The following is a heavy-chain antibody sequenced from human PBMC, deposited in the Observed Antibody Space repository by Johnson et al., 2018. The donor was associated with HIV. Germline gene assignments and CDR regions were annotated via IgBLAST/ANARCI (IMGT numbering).Heavy chain of an antibody. V-gene: IGHV3-30*03. CDR1: GFTFSSYG. J-gene: IGHJ3*02. D-gene: IGHD3-3*01. Sequence: QMLLVESGGGVVQPGRSLRLSCAASGFTFSSYGMHWVRQAPGKGLEWVAVISYDGSNKYYADSVKGRFTISRDNAKNSLYLQMNSLRAEDTAVYYCARVITIFRVAPRYAFDIWGQGTMVTVSS. CDR2: ISYDGSNK. CDR3: ARVITIFRVAPRYAFDI.